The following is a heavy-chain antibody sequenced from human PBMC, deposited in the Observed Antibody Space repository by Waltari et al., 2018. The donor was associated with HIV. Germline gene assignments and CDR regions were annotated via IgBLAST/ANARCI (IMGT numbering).Heavy chain of an antibody. V-gene: IGHV1-8*01. CDR3: ARGWESWAGPPGSYWAY. D-gene: IGHD3-10*01. CDR2: MNPYTGNT. Sequence: QVQLVQSGAEVKKPGASVKVSCKASGYNFTSYDINWVRQATGQGLEWMGWMNPYTGNTGYAQRFQGRVTMTRNTSINTAYLELTSLRSEDTAVFYCARGWESWAGPPGSYWAYWGQGTLVTVSS. J-gene: IGHJ4*02. CDR1: GYNFTSYD.